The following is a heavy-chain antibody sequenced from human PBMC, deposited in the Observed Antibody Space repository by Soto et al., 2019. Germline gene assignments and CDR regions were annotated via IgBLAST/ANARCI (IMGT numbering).Heavy chain of an antibody. J-gene: IGHJ5*02. Sequence: QGQLVHSGAEVKKPGASVKVSCKASGYTFTDYDISWVRQAPGQGLEWMGWISVDNGNTKYVGSLQGRVTMTTDTSSSTAYLEVRSLRSDDTAVYYCARTSVSNYNWFDPWGQGTLVAVSS. CDR3: ARTSVSNYNWFDP. CDR2: ISVDNGNT. D-gene: IGHD4-4*01. V-gene: IGHV1-18*01. CDR1: GYTFTDYD.